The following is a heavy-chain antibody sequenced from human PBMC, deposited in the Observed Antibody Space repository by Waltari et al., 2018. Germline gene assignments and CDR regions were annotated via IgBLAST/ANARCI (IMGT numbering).Heavy chain of an antibody. CDR3: AREPLTVDCSGGSCYSDAFDI. J-gene: IGHJ3*02. D-gene: IGHD2-15*01. CDR1: GGSISSSSYY. Sequence: QLQLQESGPGLVKPSETLSLTCTVSGGSISSSSYYWGWIRQPPGKGLEWIGSIYYSGSTNYNPSLKSRVTISVDTSKNQFSLKLSSVTAADTAVYYCAREPLTVDCSGGSCYSDAFDIWGQGTMVTVSS. V-gene: IGHV4-39*07. CDR2: IYYSGST.